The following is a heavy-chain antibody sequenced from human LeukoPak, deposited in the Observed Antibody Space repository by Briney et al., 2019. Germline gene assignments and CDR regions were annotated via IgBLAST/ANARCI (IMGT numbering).Heavy chain of an antibody. Sequence: PSETLSLTCTVSGGSISSYYWSWIRQPPGKGLEWIGYIYYSGSTNYNPSLKSRVTISVDTSKNQFSLKLSSVTAADTAAYYCARGKYYDFWSGYPRGWFDPWGQGTLVTVSS. CDR1: GGSISSYY. CDR2: IYYSGST. J-gene: IGHJ5*02. D-gene: IGHD3-3*01. CDR3: ARGKYYDFWSGYPRGWFDP. V-gene: IGHV4-59*01.